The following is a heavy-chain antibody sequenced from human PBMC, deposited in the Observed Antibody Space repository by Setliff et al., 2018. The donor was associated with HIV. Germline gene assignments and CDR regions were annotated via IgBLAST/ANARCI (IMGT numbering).Heavy chain of an antibody. V-gene: IGHV4-34*01. Sequence: SETLSLTCAVYGGSFSGYYWSWIRQPPGKGLEWIGEINHSGSTNYNPSLKRRVSISVDTSKNQFSLKLTSLTAADTVVYYCARGRLAVTGTRYFQYWGQGTLVTVSS. CDR1: GGSFSGYY. D-gene: IGHD6-19*01. CDR3: ARGRLAVTGTRYFQY. J-gene: IGHJ1*01. CDR2: INHSGST.